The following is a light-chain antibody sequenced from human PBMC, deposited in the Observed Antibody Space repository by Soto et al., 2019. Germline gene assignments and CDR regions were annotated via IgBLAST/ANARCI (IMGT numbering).Light chain of an antibody. CDR2: AAS. J-gene: IGKJ3*01. CDR1: QDINNY. Sequence: DIQMTQSPSSLSASVGDRVTITCRASQDINNYLAWYQQKPRKPPKLLIYAASTLQSGVPSRFSGGASGTDFTLTIISLQPADVATYYCQRYNNGTPVTFGPGTKV. V-gene: IGKV1-27*01. CDR3: QRYNNGTPVT.